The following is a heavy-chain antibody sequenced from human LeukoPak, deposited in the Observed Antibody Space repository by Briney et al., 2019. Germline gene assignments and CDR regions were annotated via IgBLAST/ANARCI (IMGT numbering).Heavy chain of an antibody. CDR3: ARHDYGDYDYYFDY. D-gene: IGHD4-17*01. CDR2: IKQDGSEK. CDR1: GFTFGDYA. J-gene: IGHJ4*02. Sequence: GGSLRLSCAASGFTFGDYAMSWVRQAPGKGLEWVANIKQDGSEKYYVDSVKGRFTISRDNAKNSLYLQMNSLRAEDTAVYYCARHDYGDYDYYFDYWGQGTLVTVSS. V-gene: IGHV3-7*01.